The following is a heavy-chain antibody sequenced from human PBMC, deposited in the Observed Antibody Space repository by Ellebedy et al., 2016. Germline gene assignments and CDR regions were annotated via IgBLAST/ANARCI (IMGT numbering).Heavy chain of an antibody. V-gene: IGHV3-23*01. CDR3: VKGAWLDY. CDR2: ISGSDGST. CDR1: GFTFNTFD. D-gene: IGHD5-12*01. J-gene: IGHJ4*02. Sequence: GGSLRLSCAASGFTFNTFDMSWVRQAPGKGLEWVSEISGSDGSTNYADSVKGRFTISRDNSNNTLYLQMNSLRAEDTALYYCVKGAWLDYWGQGTLVTVSS.